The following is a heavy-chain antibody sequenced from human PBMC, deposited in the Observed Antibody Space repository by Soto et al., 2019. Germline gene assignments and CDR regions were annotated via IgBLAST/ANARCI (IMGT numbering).Heavy chain of an antibody. CDR3: ARDRSYYDFWSGYNPLAY. CDR2: IKQDGSEK. CDR1: GFTFSSYW. V-gene: IGHV3-7*01. J-gene: IGHJ4*02. Sequence: GGSLRLSCAASGFTFSSYWMSWVRQAPGKGLEWVANIKQDGSEKYYVDSVKGRFTISRDNAKNSLYLQMNSLRAEDTAVYYCARDRSYYDFWSGYNPLAYWGQGTLVTVSS. D-gene: IGHD3-3*01.